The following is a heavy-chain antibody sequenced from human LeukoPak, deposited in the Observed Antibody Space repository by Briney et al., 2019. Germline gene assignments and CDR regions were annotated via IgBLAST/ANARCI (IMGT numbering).Heavy chain of an antibody. CDR3: ARGRFSWQAPSAF. D-gene: IGHD5-24*01. CDR2: FDHTGTS. Sequence: SETLSLTCAVSGGSLSGYYWTWIRQPPGKGLEWIGEFDHTGTSEYDPSLKGRVTISLDFSKKQLSLKLKSVTAADTALYFCARGRFSWQAPSAFWGQGTLVTVSS. V-gene: IGHV4-34*01. J-gene: IGHJ4*02. CDR1: GGSLSGYY.